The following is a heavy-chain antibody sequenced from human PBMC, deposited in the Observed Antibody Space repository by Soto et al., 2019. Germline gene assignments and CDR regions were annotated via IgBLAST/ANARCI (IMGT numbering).Heavy chain of an antibody. CDR3: ARDGSDIVVVVAATDGMDV. Sequence: GSLRLSCAASGFTFSSYAMHWVRQAPGKGLEWVAVISYDGSNKYYADSVKGRFTISRDNSKNTLYLQMNSLRAEDTAVYYCARDGSDIVVVVAATDGMDVWGQGTTVTVSS. J-gene: IGHJ6*02. V-gene: IGHV3-30-3*01. CDR1: GFTFSSYA. D-gene: IGHD2-15*01. CDR2: ISYDGSNK.